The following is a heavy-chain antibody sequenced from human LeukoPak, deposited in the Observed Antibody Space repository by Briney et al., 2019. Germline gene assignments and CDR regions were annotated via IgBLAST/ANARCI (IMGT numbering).Heavy chain of an antibody. Sequence: PSETLSLTCAVYGGSFSGYYWSWIRQPPGKGLEWIGEINHSGSTNYNPSLKSRVTISVDTSKNQFSLKLSSVTAADTAVYYCASSGIAVAGNNWFDPWGQGTLVTVSS. D-gene: IGHD6-19*01. CDR2: INHSGST. CDR3: ASSGIAVAGNNWFDP. CDR1: GGSFSGYY. J-gene: IGHJ5*02. V-gene: IGHV4-34*01.